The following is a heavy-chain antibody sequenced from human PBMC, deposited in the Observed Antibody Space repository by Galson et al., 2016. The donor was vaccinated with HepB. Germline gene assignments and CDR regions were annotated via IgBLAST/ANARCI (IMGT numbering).Heavy chain of an antibody. D-gene: IGHD5-18*01. CDR1: GFTFSSYS. V-gene: IGHV3-21*01. Sequence: SLRLPCAASGFTFSSYSMNWVRQAPGKGLEWVSSISSSSSYIYYADSVKGRFTISRDNAKNSLYLQMNSLRAEDTALYYCASGYSYGYFYYWGQGTLVTVSS. CDR2: ISSSSSYI. CDR3: ASGYSYGYFYY. J-gene: IGHJ4*02.